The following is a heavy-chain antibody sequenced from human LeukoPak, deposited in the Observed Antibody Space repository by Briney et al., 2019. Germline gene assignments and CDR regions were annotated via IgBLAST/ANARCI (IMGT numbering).Heavy chain of an antibody. V-gene: IGHV3-7*01. Sequence: PGGSLRLSCAASGFTFNNYWMSWVRLAPGKGLEWVANIKKDGSEKFYVDSVKGRFTISRDNAKNSLYLQMNSLRAEDTAVYYCALGSNGPRGAFDIWGQGTMVTVSS. J-gene: IGHJ3*02. D-gene: IGHD1-26*01. CDR1: GFTFNNYW. CDR2: IKKDGSEK. CDR3: ALGSNGPRGAFDI.